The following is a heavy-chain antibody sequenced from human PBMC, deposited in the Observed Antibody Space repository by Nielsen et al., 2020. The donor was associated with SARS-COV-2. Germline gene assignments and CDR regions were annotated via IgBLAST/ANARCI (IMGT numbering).Heavy chain of an antibody. V-gene: IGHV3-23*01. D-gene: IGHD2-15*01. J-gene: IGHJ4*02. CDR2: IGGSGGST. CDR3: AKSRCSGGGCYPRGTDHHFDY. Sequence: GGSLRLSCVASGFTFTNAWMSWVRQAPGKGLEWVSAIGGSGGSTYYEDSVKGRFTISRDNSKNTLYLQMNSLRAEDTAVYSCAKSRCSGGGCYPRGTDHHFDYWGQGTLVTVSS. CDR1: GFTFTNAW.